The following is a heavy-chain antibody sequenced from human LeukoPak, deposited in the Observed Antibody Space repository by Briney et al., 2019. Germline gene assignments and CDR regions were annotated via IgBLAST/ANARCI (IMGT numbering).Heavy chain of an antibody. CDR1: GFTSSDYY. V-gene: IGHV3-11*01. Sequence: PGGSLRLSCAASGFTSSDYYMNWIRQAPGKGLEWVSYMSNSGSTIYYADFAKGRFTISRDNAKNSLYLQMNSLRAEDTAVYYCARGKTATGTGSAYWGQGTLVTVSS. D-gene: IGHD3-10*01. CDR2: MSNSGSTI. CDR3: ARGKTATGTGSAY. J-gene: IGHJ4*02.